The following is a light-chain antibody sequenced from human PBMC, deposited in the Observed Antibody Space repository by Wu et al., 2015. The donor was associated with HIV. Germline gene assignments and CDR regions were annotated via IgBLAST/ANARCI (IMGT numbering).Light chain of an antibody. CDR1: QTVNNNF. CDR3: QHYGSSPPYT. Sequence: ITLTQSPDTLSLSPGERATLSCRASQTVNNNFLAWYQQKPGQAPRLLIYAASSRATDIPDRFSGGGSGTDFTLTISRLESEDFAVYYCQHYGSSPPYTFGQGYQAGD. CDR2: AAS. J-gene: IGKJ2*01. V-gene: IGKV3-20*01.